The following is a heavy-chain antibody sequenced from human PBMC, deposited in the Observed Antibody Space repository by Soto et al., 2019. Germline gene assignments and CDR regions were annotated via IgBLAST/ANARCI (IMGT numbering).Heavy chain of an antibody. Sequence: SETLSLTCAVSGYSISSGYYWGWIRQPPGKGLEWIGIIYHSGSTYYNPSLKSRVTISVDTSKNQFSLKLSSVTAADTAVYYCARDSSPYYDFWSGKLTGYYYGMDVWGQGTTVTVSS. CDR2: IYHSGST. J-gene: IGHJ6*02. CDR1: GYSISSGYY. V-gene: IGHV4-38-2*02. CDR3: ARDSSPYYDFWSGKLTGYYYGMDV. D-gene: IGHD3-3*01.